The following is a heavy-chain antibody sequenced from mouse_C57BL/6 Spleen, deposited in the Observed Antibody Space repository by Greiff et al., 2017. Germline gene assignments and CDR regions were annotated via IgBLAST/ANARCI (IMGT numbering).Heavy chain of an antibody. CDR1: GFNIKNTY. J-gene: IGHJ1*03. Sequence: VQLKESVAELVRPGASVKLSCTASGFNIKNTYMHWVKQRPEQGLEWIGRIDPANGNTKYAPKFQGKATITADTSSNTTYLQLSSLTSEDTAIYYCASTTTVVATEYFGVWGTGTTVTVSS. V-gene: IGHV14-3*01. CDR3: ASTTTVVATEYFGV. CDR2: IDPANGNT. D-gene: IGHD1-1*01.